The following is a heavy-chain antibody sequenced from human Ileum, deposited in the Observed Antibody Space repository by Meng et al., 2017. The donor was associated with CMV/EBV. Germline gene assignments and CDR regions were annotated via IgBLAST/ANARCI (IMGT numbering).Heavy chain of an antibody. D-gene: IGHD1-1*01. Sequence: SGYTFITYGITWVRQAPGQGLEWVGWISAHNGNTNYAQNLQGRVTMTTDRSRSTAYMELRSLRSDDTAVYYCARGKGYYSTSGNVDYWGQGTLVTVSS. J-gene: IGHJ4*02. V-gene: IGHV1-18*01. CDR1: GYTFITYG. CDR3: ARGKGYYSTSGNVDY. CDR2: ISAHNGNT.